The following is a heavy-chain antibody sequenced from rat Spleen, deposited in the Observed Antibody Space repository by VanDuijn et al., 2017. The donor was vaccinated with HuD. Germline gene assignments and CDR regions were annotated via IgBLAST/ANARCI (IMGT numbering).Heavy chain of an antibody. Sequence: QVQLKESGPGLVQPSQTLSLTCTVAGFSLTSYNVHWIRQPPGKGLEWMGIIWTGGSTDYNSALKSRLSISRDTSKNQVFLEMNSLQTDDTGTYYCARYNSGFDYWGQGDMVTVSS. D-gene: IGHD4-3*01. CDR3: ARYNSGFDY. J-gene: IGHJ2*01. V-gene: IGHV2-30*01. CDR2: IWTGGST. CDR1: GFSLTSYN.